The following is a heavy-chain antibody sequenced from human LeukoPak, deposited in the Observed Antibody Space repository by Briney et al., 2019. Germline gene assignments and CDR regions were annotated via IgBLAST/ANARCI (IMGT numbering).Heavy chain of an antibody. J-gene: IGHJ6*03. Sequence: SETLSLTCSVTGGSISSYYWSWTRQPPGKGLEWIGYIHYSGSTNYNPSLKSRVTISVDTSKNQFALKLSSVTAADTAVYYCARDAREYSSSWDYYYCMDVWGKGTTVTISS. CDR3: ARDAREYSSSWDYYYCMDV. CDR2: IHYSGST. V-gene: IGHV4-59*12. D-gene: IGHD6-13*01. CDR1: GGSISSYY.